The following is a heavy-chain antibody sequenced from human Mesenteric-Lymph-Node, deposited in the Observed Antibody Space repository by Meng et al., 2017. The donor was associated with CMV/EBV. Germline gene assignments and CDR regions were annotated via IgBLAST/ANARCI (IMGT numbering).Heavy chain of an antibody. CDR3: ARDGGVVRNWFDP. Sequence: ASVKVSCKASGGTFSSYAISWVRQAPGQGLEWMGWINPNSGGTNYAQKFQGRVTMTRDTSISTAYMELSRLRSDDTAVYYCARDGGVVRNWFDPWGQGTLVTVSS. CDR2: INPNSGGT. CDR1: GGTFSSYA. V-gene: IGHV1-2*02. J-gene: IGHJ5*02. D-gene: IGHD3-3*01.